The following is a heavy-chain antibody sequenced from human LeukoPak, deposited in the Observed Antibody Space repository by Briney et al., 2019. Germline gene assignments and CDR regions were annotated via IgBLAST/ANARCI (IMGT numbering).Heavy chain of an antibody. Sequence: QPGGSLRLSCAASGFTFSSYAMSWVRQAPGKGLEWVSAISGSGGSTYYADSVKGRFTISRDNSKNTLYLQMNSLRAEDTAVYYCAPWIRRESYYFDYWGQGTLVTVSS. D-gene: IGHD5-18*01. CDR3: APWIRRESYYFDY. V-gene: IGHV3-23*01. J-gene: IGHJ4*02. CDR2: ISGSGGST. CDR1: GFTFSSYA.